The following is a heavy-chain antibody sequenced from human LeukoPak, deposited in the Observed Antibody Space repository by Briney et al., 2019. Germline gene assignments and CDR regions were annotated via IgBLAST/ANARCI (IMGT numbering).Heavy chain of an antibody. CDR3: ASDPIPDYGDSLGS. CDR2: INPNSGGT. D-gene: IGHD4-17*01. V-gene: IGHV1-2*02. CDR1: GYTFTSYA. Sequence: ASVKVSCKASGYTFTSYAISWVRQAPGQGLEWMGWINPNSGGTNYAQKFQGRVTMTRDTSISTAYMELSRLRSDDTAVYYCASDPIPDYGDSLGSWGQGTLVTVSS. J-gene: IGHJ5*02.